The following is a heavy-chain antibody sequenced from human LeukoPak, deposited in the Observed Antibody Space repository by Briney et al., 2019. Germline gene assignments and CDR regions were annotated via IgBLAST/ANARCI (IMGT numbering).Heavy chain of an antibody. CDR1: GFTFSSYG. D-gene: IGHD4-17*01. Sequence: PGRSLRLSCAASGFTFSSYGMHWVRQAPGKGLEWVAVIWYDGSNKYYADSVKGRFTISRDNSKNTLYLQMNSLRAEDTAVYYCARKFGQNASGDYGFLYWGKRPLVTVSS. V-gene: IGHV3-33*01. CDR2: IWYDGSNK. J-gene: IGHJ4*02. CDR3: ARKFGQNASGDYGFLY.